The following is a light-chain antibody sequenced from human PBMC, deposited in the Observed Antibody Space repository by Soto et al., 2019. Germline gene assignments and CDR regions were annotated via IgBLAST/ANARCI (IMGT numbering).Light chain of an antibody. J-gene: IGKJ1*01. Sequence: DIQMSQFPSSLSASVGDRVTITCRASQTIRVYLNWYQQRPGKAPHLLIYGASRLPSDVPARFSGTASGTEYTLTISSLQPEDFGTYFCQQSYSSSWTFGQGTKVEMK. CDR1: QTIRVY. CDR3: QQSYSSSWT. V-gene: IGKV1-39*01. CDR2: GAS.